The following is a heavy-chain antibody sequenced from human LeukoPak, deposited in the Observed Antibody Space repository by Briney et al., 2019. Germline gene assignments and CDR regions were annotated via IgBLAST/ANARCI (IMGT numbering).Heavy chain of an antibody. CDR1: GDSFSSVTDY. CDR2: VDYSGGT. J-gene: IGHJ4*02. D-gene: IGHD6-19*01. Sequence: SETLSLTCTVSGDSFSSVTDYWAWIRQPPGKGLEWIASVDYSGGTYYNPSLESRVAISADMSKNQFSLKLTSVAGADTAVYYCAGERGEEYSSGWYKTNYFDNWGQGIRVTVSS. CDR3: AGERGEEYSSGWYKTNYFDN. V-gene: IGHV4-39*07.